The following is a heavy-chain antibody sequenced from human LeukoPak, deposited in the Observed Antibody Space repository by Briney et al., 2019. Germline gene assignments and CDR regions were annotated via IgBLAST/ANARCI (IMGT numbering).Heavy chain of an antibody. CDR1: GGSISSGDYY. CDR3: ARDYGNNWFDP. Sequence: KPSETLSLTCTVSGGSISSGDYYWSWIRQHPGKGLEWIGYIYYSGDTYYNPSLRSRVSISVDTSKNQFSLKLSSVTAADTAMCYCARDYGNNWFDPWGQGTLVTVSA. D-gene: IGHD4-17*01. CDR2: IYYSGDT. J-gene: IGHJ5*02. V-gene: IGHV4-31*03.